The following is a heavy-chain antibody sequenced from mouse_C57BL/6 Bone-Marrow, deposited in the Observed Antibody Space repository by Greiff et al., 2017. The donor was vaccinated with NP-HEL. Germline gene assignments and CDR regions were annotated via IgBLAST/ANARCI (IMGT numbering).Heavy chain of an antibody. CDR3: ARWLPLSYWYFDV. J-gene: IGHJ1*03. CDR2: ISNGGGST. D-gene: IGHD2-2*01. CDR1: GFTFSDYY. V-gene: IGHV5-12*01. Sequence: EVQGVESGGGLVQPGGSLKLSCAASGFTFSDYYMYWVRQTPEKRLEWVAYISNGGGSTYYPDTVKGRFTISRDNAKNTLYLQMSRLKSEDTAMYYCARWLPLSYWYFDVWGTGTTVTVSS.